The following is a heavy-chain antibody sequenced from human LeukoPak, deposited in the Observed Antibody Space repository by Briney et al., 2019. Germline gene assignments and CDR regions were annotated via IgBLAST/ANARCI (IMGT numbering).Heavy chain of an antibody. D-gene: IGHD3-10*01. CDR3: ARGGRRSSRRLLWFGELLSALDY. J-gene: IGHJ4*02. CDR2: IYSGGSA. Sequence: GGSLRPSCAASGFTVSNNYMSWVRQAPGKGLEWVSVIYSGGSAYYADSVKGRLTISRDDSKNTLYLQINSLRAEDTAVYYCARGGRRSSRRLLWFGELLSALDYWGQGTLVTVSS. V-gene: IGHV3-66*01. CDR1: GFTVSNNY.